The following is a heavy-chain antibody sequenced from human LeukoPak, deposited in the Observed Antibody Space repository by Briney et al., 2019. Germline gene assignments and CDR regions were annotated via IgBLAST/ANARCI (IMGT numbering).Heavy chain of an antibody. Sequence: SGGSLRLSCAASGFSFSNFGMHWVRQAPGKGLEWVAIIWHDGSNSYYADSVKGRFTLSRDNSKNTLYLQMDSLRVEDTALYYCVRGEYSGSWHSEYFQHWGQGTLVTVSS. D-gene: IGHD6-13*01. CDR3: VRGEYSGSWHSEYFQH. CDR1: GFSFSNFG. V-gene: IGHV3-33*01. J-gene: IGHJ1*01. CDR2: IWHDGSNS.